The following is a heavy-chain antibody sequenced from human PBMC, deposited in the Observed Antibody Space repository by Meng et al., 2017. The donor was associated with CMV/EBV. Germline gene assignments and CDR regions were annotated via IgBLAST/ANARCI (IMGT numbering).Heavy chain of an antibody. CDR3: AREGIRYFDWLLPEYYFDY. CDR2: IIPILGIA. CDR1: GGTFSSYT. Sequence: SVKVSCKASGGTFSSYTISWVRQAPGQGLEWMGRIIPILGIANYAQKFQGRVTITADKSTSTAYMELSSLRSEDTAVYYCAREGIRYFDWLLPEYYFDYWGQGTLVTVSS. J-gene: IGHJ4*02. V-gene: IGHV1-69*04. D-gene: IGHD3-9*01.